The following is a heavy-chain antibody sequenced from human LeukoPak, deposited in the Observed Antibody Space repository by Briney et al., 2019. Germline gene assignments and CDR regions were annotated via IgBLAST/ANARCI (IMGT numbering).Heavy chain of an antibody. Sequence: SGTLSLTCAVSGGSISSSNWWNWVRQPPGKGLEWIGEIYHSGSTNYNPSLKSRVTISVDKSKNQFSLKLSSVTAADTAVYYCAIVWVVPAAMGPGGFDPWGQGTLVTVSS. J-gene: IGHJ5*02. CDR2: IYHSGST. CDR3: AIVWVVPAAMGPGGFDP. D-gene: IGHD2-2*01. V-gene: IGHV4-4*02. CDR1: GGSISSSNW.